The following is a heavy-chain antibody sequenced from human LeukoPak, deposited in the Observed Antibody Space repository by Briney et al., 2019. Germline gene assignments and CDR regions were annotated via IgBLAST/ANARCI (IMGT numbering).Heavy chain of an antibody. D-gene: IGHD2-2*01. V-gene: IGHV3-33*01. CDR3: ARDLLQYCISTSCRKPKFDP. Sequence: PGGSLRLSCAVSGFTFSNYGMQWVRQAPGKGLEWVALIWYDGSNAYYADSVKGRFTISRDNTKNTMYLQMNSLRAEDTAVYYCARDLLQYCISTSCRKPKFDPWGQGTLVTVSS. CDR2: IWYDGSNA. J-gene: IGHJ5*02. CDR1: GFTFSNYG.